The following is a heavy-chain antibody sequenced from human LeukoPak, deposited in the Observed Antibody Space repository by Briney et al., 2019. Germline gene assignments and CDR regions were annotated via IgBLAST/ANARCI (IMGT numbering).Heavy chain of an antibody. Sequence: PGGSLTLSCAASGFTLSSYWMHWVRQAPGKGLVWVSRINSDGSSTSYADSVKGRFTISRDNAKNTLYLQMNSLRAEDTAVYYCAAPRGSGSYLAFDYWGQGTLVTVSS. V-gene: IGHV3-74*01. J-gene: IGHJ4*02. CDR2: INSDGSST. D-gene: IGHD1-26*01. CDR3: AAPRGSGSYLAFDY. CDR1: GFTLSSYW.